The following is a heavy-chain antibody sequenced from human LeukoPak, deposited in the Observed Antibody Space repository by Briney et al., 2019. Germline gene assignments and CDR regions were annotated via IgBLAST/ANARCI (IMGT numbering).Heavy chain of an antibody. D-gene: IGHD2-15*01. Sequence: TSETLSLTCTVSGGSISSYYWSWIRQPAGKGLEWIGRIYTSGSTNYNPSLKSRFTMSVDTSKNQFSLKLSSVTAADTAVYYCARVAVARYCSGGSCYSEGERNWFDPWGQGTLVTVSS. CDR3: ARVAVARYCSGGSCYSEGERNWFDP. CDR2: IYTSGST. CDR1: GGSISSYY. V-gene: IGHV4-4*07. J-gene: IGHJ5*02.